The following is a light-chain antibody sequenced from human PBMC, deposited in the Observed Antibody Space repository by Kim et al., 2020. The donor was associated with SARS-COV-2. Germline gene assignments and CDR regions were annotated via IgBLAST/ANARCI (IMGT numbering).Light chain of an antibody. Sequence: DIQMTQSPSTLSASVGDRVTITCRASQSISSWLAWYQQKPGKAPKLLIYDASSLESGVPSRFSGSGSGTVFTLTISSLQPDDFATYLCQQYKSYQYTFGQGTKLEI. CDR3: QQYKSYQYT. CDR2: DAS. J-gene: IGKJ2*01. CDR1: QSISSW. V-gene: IGKV1-5*01.